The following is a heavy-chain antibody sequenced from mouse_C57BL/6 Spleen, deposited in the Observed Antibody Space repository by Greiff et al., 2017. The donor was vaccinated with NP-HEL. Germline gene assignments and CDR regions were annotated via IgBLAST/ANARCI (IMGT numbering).Heavy chain of an antibody. J-gene: IGHJ4*01. D-gene: IGHD2-12*01. Sequence: QVQLQQSGPELVKPGASVKISCKASGYAFSSSWMNWVKQRPGKGLEWIGRIYPGDGDTNYNGKFKGKATLTADKSSSTAYMQLSSLTSEDSAVYFCASSQLREYYAMDYWGQGTSVTVSS. CDR2: IYPGDGDT. V-gene: IGHV1-82*01. CDR3: ASSQLREYYAMDY. CDR1: GYAFSSSW.